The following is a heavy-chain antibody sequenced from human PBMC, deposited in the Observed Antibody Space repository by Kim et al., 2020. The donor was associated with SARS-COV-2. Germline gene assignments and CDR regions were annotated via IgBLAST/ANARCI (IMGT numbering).Heavy chain of an antibody. CDR3: LRDQEGSGWLLDY. Sequence: GSLRLSCAASGFTFSDYSMNWVRQAPGKGLEWVAYMSHSTYNTHYADSAKHRFTISRDNAKNLLFLQMNSLRAEDSAVYYCLRDQEGSGWLLDYRGRGALVTVSS. CDR2: MSHSTYNT. CDR1: GFTFSDYS. J-gene: IGHJ4*02. V-gene: IGHV3-48*04. D-gene: IGHD6-19*01.